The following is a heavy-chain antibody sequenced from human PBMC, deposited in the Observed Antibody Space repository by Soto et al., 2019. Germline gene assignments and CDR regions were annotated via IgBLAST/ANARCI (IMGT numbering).Heavy chain of an antibody. CDR2: IHYSGST. CDR1: GDSVTISDYY. CDR3: AAHDSGGYYAEY. J-gene: IGHJ4*02. D-gene: IGHD3-22*01. Sequence: QLQLQESGPGLVKPSETLSLTCTVSGDSVTISDYYWGWIRHPPGKGLEWIGSIHYSGSTYYTPSLKSRVSISGDTSKKQFSLKLTSVTAADAAVYYCAAHDSGGYYAEYWGQGTLVNVSA. V-gene: IGHV4-39*01.